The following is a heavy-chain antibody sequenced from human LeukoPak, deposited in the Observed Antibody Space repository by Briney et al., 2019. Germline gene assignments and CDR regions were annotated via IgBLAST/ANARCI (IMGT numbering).Heavy chain of an antibody. D-gene: IGHD6-25*01. CDR1: GYSITSYY. Sequence: GASVKVSCKASGYSITSYYMHWVRQAPGQGLEWMGIINPSGGSTSYAQKFQGRVTMTRDTSISTAYMELSRLRSDDTAVYYCARTIYERHAFDIWGQGTMVTVSS. J-gene: IGHJ3*02. V-gene: IGHV1-46*01. CDR2: INPSGGST. CDR3: ARTIYERHAFDI.